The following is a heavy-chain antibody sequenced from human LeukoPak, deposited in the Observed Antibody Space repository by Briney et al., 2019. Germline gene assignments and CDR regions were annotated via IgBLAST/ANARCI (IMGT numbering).Heavy chain of an antibody. CDR1: GYTFTSYG. D-gene: IGHD2-15*01. CDR3: ARDSFCSGGSCPATNWFDP. J-gene: IGHJ5*02. Sequence: ASVKVSCKASGYTFTSYGISWVRQAPGQGLEWMGRIIPILGIANYAQKFQGRVTITADKSTSTAYMELSSLRSEDTAVYYCARDSFCSGGSCPATNWFDPWGQGTLVTVSS. CDR2: IIPILGIA. V-gene: IGHV1-69*04.